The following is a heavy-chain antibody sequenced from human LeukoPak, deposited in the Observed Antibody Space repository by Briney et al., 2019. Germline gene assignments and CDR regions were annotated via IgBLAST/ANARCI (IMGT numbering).Heavy chain of an antibody. CDR1: GYTFTSYG. J-gene: IGHJ5*02. CDR3: ARDGGPLTYYDILTGYYHRPFKASNWFDP. Sequence: GASVKVSCKASGYTFTSYGISWVRQAPGQGLEWMGWISAYNGNTNYAQKLQGRVTMTTDTSTSTAYMELRSLRSDDTAVYYCARDGGPLTYYDILTGYYHRPFKASNWFDPWGQGTLVTVSS. V-gene: IGHV1-18*01. D-gene: IGHD3-9*01. CDR2: ISAYNGNT.